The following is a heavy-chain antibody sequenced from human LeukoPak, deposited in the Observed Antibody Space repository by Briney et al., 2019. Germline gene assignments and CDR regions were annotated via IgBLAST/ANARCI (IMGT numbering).Heavy chain of an antibody. Sequence: SETLSLTCTVSGGSISTYYWTWIRQPPGKGLEWIGYIYFSGSTNYNPSLKSRVTISLDTSKNQFSLQLSSVTAADTAVYYCASTEWNYARWGQGILVTVSS. CDR1: GGSISTYY. J-gene: IGHJ4*02. D-gene: IGHD1-7*01. CDR2: IYFSGST. CDR3: ASTEWNYAR. V-gene: IGHV4-59*08.